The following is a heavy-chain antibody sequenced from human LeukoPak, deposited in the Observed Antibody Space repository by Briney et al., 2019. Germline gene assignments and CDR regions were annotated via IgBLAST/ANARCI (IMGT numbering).Heavy chain of an antibody. Sequence: PGGSQRLSCEASGFSFSSSWMHWVRQVPGKGLVWVSRINKDGRTINYADSVKGRFTISRDNAKNTLYLQMNSLRAEDTAVYYCRFAATTTDYWGQGTLVTVSS. CDR2: INKDGRTI. CDR3: RFAATTTDY. CDR1: GFSFSSSW. V-gene: IGHV3-74*01. J-gene: IGHJ4*02. D-gene: IGHD5-12*01.